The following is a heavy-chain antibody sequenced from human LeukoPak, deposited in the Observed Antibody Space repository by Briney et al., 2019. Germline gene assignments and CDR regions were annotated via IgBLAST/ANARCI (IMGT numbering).Heavy chain of an antibody. Sequence: KPSETLSLTCTVSGGSISSYYWSWIRQPPGKGLEWIGYIYYSGSTNYNPSLKSRVTISVDTSKNQFSLKLSSVTAADTAVYYCAPQGPGSSSWYDIDNWGQGTLVTVSP. D-gene: IGHD6-13*01. J-gene: IGHJ4*02. CDR2: IYYSGST. V-gene: IGHV4-59*01. CDR3: APQGPGSSSWYDIDN. CDR1: GGSISSYY.